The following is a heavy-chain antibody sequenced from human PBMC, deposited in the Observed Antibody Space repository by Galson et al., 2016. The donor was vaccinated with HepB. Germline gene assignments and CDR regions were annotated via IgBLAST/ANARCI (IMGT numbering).Heavy chain of an antibody. D-gene: IGHD5-24*01. J-gene: IGHJ4*02. V-gene: IGHV3-21*06. CDR1: GFSFSSYN. CDR3: ARGLMGSTSRNFFDY. CDR2: ISISSTSI. Sequence: SLRLSCAASGFSFSSYNMNWVRQAPGKGLEWVSSISISSTSIYYADSMKGRFTVSRDNAMNSLYLQMKSLRAEDTAVYYCARGLMGSTSRNFFDYWGQGTPVTVS.